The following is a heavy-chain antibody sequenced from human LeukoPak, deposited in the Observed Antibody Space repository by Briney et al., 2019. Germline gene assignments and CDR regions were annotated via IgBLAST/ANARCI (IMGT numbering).Heavy chain of an antibody. Sequence: PGGSLRLSCAASGFTFSSYGMSWVRQAPGKGLEWVSTISDSGGSTYYADSVKGRFTISRDNSKNTLYLQMNSLRVEDTAVYYCARDSESWTETGPRFDYWGQGTLVTVSS. D-gene: IGHD3-9*01. J-gene: IGHJ4*02. CDR2: ISDSGGST. CDR3: ARDSESWTETGPRFDY. CDR1: GFTFSSYG. V-gene: IGHV3-23*01.